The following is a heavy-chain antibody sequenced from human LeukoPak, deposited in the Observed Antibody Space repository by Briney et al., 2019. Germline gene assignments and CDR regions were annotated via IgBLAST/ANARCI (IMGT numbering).Heavy chain of an antibody. CDR2: IWYDGSNK. CDR1: GFTFSSYG. CDR3: AKGSSGWWASGNWFDP. Sequence: GGSLRLSCAASGFTFSSYGMHWVRQAPGKGLEWVAVIWYDGSNKYYADSVKGRFTISRDNSKNTLYLQMNSLRAEDTAVYYCAKGSSGWWASGNWFDPWGQGTLVTVSS. D-gene: IGHD6-19*01. V-gene: IGHV3-33*06. J-gene: IGHJ5*02.